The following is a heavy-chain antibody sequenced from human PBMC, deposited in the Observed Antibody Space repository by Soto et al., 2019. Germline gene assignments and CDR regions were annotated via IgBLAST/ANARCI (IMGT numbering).Heavy chain of an antibody. Sequence: QVQLVQSGAEVKKPGASVKVSCKASGYTFTSYAMHWVRQAPGQRLEWMGWINAGNGNTKYSQKFQGRVTITRDTSASTAYMELSSLRSEDTAVYYCARGPLGDGYNLGYWGQGTLVTVSS. CDR2: INAGNGNT. D-gene: IGHD5-12*01. V-gene: IGHV1-3*01. CDR1: GYTFTSYA. CDR3: ARGPLGDGYNLGY. J-gene: IGHJ4*02.